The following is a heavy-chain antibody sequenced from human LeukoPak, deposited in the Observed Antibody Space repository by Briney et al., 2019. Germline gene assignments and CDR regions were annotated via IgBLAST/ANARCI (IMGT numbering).Heavy chain of an antibody. CDR1: GGTFSSYA. V-gene: IGHV1-69*13. D-gene: IGHD6-13*01. CDR3: ARGVRQQLAFDY. J-gene: IGHJ4*02. CDR2: IIPIFGTA. Sequence: SVKVSCKASGGTFSSYAISWVRQAPGQGLEWMGGIIPIFGTANYAQKFQGRVTITADESTSTAYMELSSLRSEDTAVYYCARGVRQQLAFDYWGQGTLVTVSS.